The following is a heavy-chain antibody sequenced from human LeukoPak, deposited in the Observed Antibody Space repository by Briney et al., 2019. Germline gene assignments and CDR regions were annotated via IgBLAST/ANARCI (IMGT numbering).Heavy chain of an antibody. V-gene: IGHV3-30*02. Sequence: PGGSLRLSCAASGFTFSSYGMHWVRQAPGKGLEWVAFIRYDGSNKYYADSVKGRFTISRDNSKNTLYLQMNSLRAEDTAVYYCARDGKNYYDSSGSIGMPFDYWGQGTLVTVSS. CDR2: IRYDGSNK. D-gene: IGHD3-22*01. CDR1: GFTFSSYG. CDR3: ARDGKNYYDSSGSIGMPFDY. J-gene: IGHJ4*02.